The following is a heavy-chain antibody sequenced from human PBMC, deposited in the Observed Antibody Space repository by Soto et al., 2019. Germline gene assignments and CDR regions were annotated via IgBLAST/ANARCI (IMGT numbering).Heavy chain of an antibody. CDR1: GYTFTSYG. V-gene: IGHV1-18*01. Sequence: ASVKVSCKASGYTFTSYGISWVRQAPGQGLEWMGWISAYNGNTNYAQKLQGRVTMTTDTSTSTAYMELRSLRSDDTAVYYCAIKHYYDSSGYYYIHYWGQGTLVTVSS. CDR3: AIKHYYDSSGYYYIHY. CDR2: ISAYNGNT. J-gene: IGHJ4*02. D-gene: IGHD3-22*01.